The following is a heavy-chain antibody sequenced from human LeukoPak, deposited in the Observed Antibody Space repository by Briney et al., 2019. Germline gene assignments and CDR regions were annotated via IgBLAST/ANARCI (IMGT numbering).Heavy chain of an antibody. CDR1: GGSIRPSY. Sequence: PSETLSLTCTVSGGSIRPSYWSWIRQPPGKGLEWIGYIYYIGSTNYNPSLQSRVTMSVDTAKNQFSLKLSSVTAADTAVYYCARHGSAGLEYFQHWGQGTLVTVSS. V-gene: IGHV4-59*01. CDR3: ARHGSAGLEYFQH. J-gene: IGHJ1*01. CDR2: IYYIGST.